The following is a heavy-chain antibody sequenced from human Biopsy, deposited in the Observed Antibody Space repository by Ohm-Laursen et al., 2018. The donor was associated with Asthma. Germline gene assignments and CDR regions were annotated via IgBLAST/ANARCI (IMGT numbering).Heavy chain of an antibody. D-gene: IGHD3-16*02. CDR2: VNGDGRST. V-gene: IGHV3-74*01. CDR1: GFTFSSSW. CDR3: ARVSSYWAFDP. Sequence: SLRLSCSASGFTFSSSWMHWVRQVPGKGLVWVSRVNGDGRSTSYADSVEGRFTISRDNAKNTLYLQMNSLRAEDTALYYCARVSSYWAFDPWGQGTLVTVSS. J-gene: IGHJ5*02.